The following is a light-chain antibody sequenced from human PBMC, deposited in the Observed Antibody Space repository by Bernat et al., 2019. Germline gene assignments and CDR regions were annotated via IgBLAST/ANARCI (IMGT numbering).Light chain of an antibody. Sequence: DIQMTQSPSSLSASVGDRVTITCQASQDISRYLNWYQHKSGKAPKLLIYDASILEMGVPSRFIGRGSGIEFSLTISSLQPADIAVYYCQQHESLPVTFGGGTKVEI. CDR2: DAS. J-gene: IGKJ4*01. V-gene: IGKV1-33*01. CDR3: QQHESLPVT. CDR1: QDISRY.